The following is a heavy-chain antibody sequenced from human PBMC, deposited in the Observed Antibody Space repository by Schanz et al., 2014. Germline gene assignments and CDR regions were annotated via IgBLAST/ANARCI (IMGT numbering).Heavy chain of an antibody. J-gene: IGHJ6*02. CDR1: GFTVSSNH. CDR3: ARVRRRIATPSTPSFRNYYYYAMDV. D-gene: IGHD6-13*01. V-gene: IGHV3-23*01. Sequence: DVQLLESGGGLVQPGGSLRLSCAVSGFTVSSNHMSWVRQAPGKGLEWVSTISASGGSTYYADSVKGRFTISRDNSKNILYLQMNSLRAEDTSVYFCARVRRRIATPSTPSFRNYYYYAMDVWGQGTTVTVSS. CDR2: ISASGGST.